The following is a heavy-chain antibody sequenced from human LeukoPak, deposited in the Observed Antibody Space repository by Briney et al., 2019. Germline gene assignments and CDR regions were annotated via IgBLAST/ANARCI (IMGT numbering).Heavy chain of an antibody. Sequence: GASVKVSCKASGYTFTSYAMHWVRQAPGQRLEWMGWINAGNGNTKYSQKFQGRVTITRDTSASTAYMELSSLRSEDTAVYYCARGRPYCSSTSCSRGGWFDPGAREPWSPSPQ. CDR2: INAGNGNT. D-gene: IGHD2-2*01. CDR1: GYTFTSYA. CDR3: ARGRPYCSSTSCSRGGWFDP. J-gene: IGHJ5*02. V-gene: IGHV1-3*01.